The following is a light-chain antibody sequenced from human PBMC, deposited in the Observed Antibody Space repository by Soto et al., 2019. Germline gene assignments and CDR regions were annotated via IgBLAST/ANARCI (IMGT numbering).Light chain of an antibody. J-gene: IGLJ2*01. CDR2: DNT. V-gene: IGLV1-40*01. CDR3: QSYDSSLSGSV. Sequence: QSVLTQPPSVSGAAGQRVTISCTGSSSNIGAGYDVHWYQQLPGTAPKLLIYDNTNRPSGVPDRFSGSKSGTSASLAITGLQAEDEAHYYCQSYDSSLSGSVFGGGTKLTV. CDR1: SSNIGAGYD.